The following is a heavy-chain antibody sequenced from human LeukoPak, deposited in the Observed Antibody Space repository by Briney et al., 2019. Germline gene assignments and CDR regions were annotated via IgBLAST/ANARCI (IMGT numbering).Heavy chain of an antibody. J-gene: IGHJ4*02. Sequence: PSETLSLTCAVYGGSFSGYYWSWIRQPPGKGLEWIGEINHSGSTNYNPSLKSRVTISVDTSKYQFSLKLSSVTAADTAVYYCARGLARYCSSTSCYDEGMAYFDYWGQGTLVTVSS. D-gene: IGHD2-2*01. CDR1: GGSFSGYY. CDR3: ARGLARYCSSTSCYDEGMAYFDY. V-gene: IGHV4-34*01. CDR2: INHSGST.